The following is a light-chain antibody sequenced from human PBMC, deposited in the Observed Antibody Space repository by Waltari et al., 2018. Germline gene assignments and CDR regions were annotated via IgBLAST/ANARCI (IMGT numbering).Light chain of an antibody. J-gene: IGKJ1*01. CDR2: DAS. Sequence: IVLTQSPGTLSLSPGERATLSCRASQSVSRTLAWYQQKPGQAPRLLIYDASSRATGIPDRCSGSGSGTDFSLTISRLEPEDFAVYYCQKYGTLPATFGQGTKVEIK. CDR3: QKYGTLPAT. V-gene: IGKV3-20*01. CDR1: QSVSRT.